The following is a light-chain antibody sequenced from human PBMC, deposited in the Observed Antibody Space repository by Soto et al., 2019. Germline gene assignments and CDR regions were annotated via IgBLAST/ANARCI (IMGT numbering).Light chain of an antibody. J-gene: IGLJ1*01. V-gene: IGLV2-14*03. CDR2: DAT. Sequence: QSALTQPASVSGSPGQSITISCTGTSSDFGGYTYVSWYQQHPSKAPKLMIFDATSRPSGVSNRFSGSKSDNTASLTIAGLQAEDEADYYCSSYTSTSTYVFGTGTKLTVL. CDR3: SSYTSTSTYV. CDR1: SSDFGGYTY.